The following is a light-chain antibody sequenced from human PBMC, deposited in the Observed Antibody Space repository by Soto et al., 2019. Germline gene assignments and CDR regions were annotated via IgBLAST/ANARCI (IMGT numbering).Light chain of an antibody. CDR3: MPGAHWPPT. CDR1: QSLIFIDGDTY. J-gene: IGKJ1*01. Sequence: DVVMTQSPLSLPVTLGQPASISCRSTQSLIFIDGDTYLNWFQQRPGQSPRRLIYKVSNRDSGVXDXXRGSGSGTDFPLQISRVEAEDVGIYYCMPGAHWPPTFGQGTKVEI. CDR2: KVS. V-gene: IGKV2-30*01.